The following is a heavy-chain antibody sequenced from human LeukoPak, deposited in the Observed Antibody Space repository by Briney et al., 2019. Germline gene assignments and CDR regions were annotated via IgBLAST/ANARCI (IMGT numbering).Heavy chain of an antibody. CDR2: ISNSSSYI. V-gene: IGHV3-21*01. J-gene: IGHJ4*02. D-gene: IGHD6-13*01. CDR1: GFTFSSYS. Sequence: GGSLRLSCAASGFTFSSYSMNWVRQAPGKGLEWVSCISNSSSYIYYADSVKGRFTISRDNAKNSLYLQMNSLRAEDTAVYYCAREQSGWYYFDYWGQGTLVTVSS. CDR3: AREQSGWYYFDY.